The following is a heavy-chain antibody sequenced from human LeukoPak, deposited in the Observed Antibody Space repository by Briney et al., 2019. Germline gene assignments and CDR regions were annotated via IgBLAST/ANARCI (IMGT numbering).Heavy chain of an antibody. J-gene: IGHJ4*02. CDR1: GFTFSSYW. CDR2: INTAGSST. D-gene: IGHD5-24*01. V-gene: IGHV3-74*01. CDR3: ARVGSATIDY. Sequence: PGGSLRLSCAASGFTFSSYWMHWVRQAPGKGLVWVSRINTAGSSTTYADSVQGRFTISRDNAKKTLYLQMNSLRAEDTAVYYCARVGSATIDYWGQGTLVTVSS.